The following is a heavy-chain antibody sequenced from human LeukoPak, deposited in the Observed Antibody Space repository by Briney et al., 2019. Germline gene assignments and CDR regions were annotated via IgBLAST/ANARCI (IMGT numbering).Heavy chain of an antibody. D-gene: IGHD3-22*01. V-gene: IGHV5-51*01. CDR3: ARQRGGYMNGLDV. CDR2: IYPGDSDT. Sequence: GESLKISCNGSGYKFPNYWIGWVRQMPGKGLEWMGIIYPGDSDTRYSPSFQGQVTISADKSINTAYLRWSSLKASDTAMYYCARQRGGYMNGLDVWGQGTTVIVSS. J-gene: IGHJ6*02. CDR1: GYKFPNYW.